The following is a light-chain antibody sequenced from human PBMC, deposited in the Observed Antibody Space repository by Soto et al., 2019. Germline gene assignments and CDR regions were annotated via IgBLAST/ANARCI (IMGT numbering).Light chain of an antibody. J-gene: IGKJ5*01. Sequence: DIQLTQSPSFLSASVGDRVTITCRASQGISSYLAWYHQKPGKAPKLLIYDASTLQSGVPSRFSGSGSGTEFALTISSLQPEDFATYYCQQLDSYPYTFGQGTRLDIK. V-gene: IGKV1-9*01. CDR2: DAS. CDR3: QQLDSYPYT. CDR1: QGISSY.